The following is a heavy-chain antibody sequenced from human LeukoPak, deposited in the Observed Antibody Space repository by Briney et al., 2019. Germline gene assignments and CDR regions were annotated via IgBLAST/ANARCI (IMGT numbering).Heavy chain of an antibody. CDR1: GGSINNYY. CDR3: ARGRYCSADICSGGDAFDI. V-gene: IGHV4-4*07. J-gene: IGHJ3*02. Sequence: SETLSLTCTVSGGSINNYYWGWIRQPAGKGLEWIGRIYTRGSTNYNPSLKSRVTMSVDTSKNQFSLKLSSVTAADTAVYYCARGRYCSADICSGGDAFDIWGQGTMVSVSS. CDR2: IYTRGST. D-gene: IGHD2-15*01.